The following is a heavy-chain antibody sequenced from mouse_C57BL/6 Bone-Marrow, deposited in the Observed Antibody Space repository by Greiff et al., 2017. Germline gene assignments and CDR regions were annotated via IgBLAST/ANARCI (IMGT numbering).Heavy chain of an antibody. CDR3: ARREYYGYGDY. J-gene: IGHJ2*01. CDR1: GFSLSTSGMG. V-gene: IGHV8-12*01. D-gene: IGHD2-2*01. CDR2: TYWDDDK. Sequence: QVTLKASGPGILQSSQTLSLTCSFSGFSLSTSGMGVSWIRQPSGKGLEWLAHTYWDDDKRYNPSLKSRLTISKDTSRNQVFLRITRVDTADTATCYSARREYYGYGDYWGQGTTLTVSS.